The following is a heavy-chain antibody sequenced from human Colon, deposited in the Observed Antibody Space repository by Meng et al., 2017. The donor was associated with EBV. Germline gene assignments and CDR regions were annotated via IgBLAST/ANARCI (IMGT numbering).Heavy chain of an antibody. D-gene: IGHD4-23*01. Sequence: EVQLLESXGVLVQPGGYLRLSCAASGFAFTTYAMRGVRQGPGKGLEWVSTIGAGGTTYYAGSVKGRFTISRDTSKNTLYLQINSLRAEDTAVYYCAKGGGTSLYYFHHWGPGTLVTVSS. CDR3: AKGGGTSLYYFHH. J-gene: IGHJ4*02. CDR2: IGAGGTT. V-gene: IGHV3-23*01. CDR1: GFAFTTYA.